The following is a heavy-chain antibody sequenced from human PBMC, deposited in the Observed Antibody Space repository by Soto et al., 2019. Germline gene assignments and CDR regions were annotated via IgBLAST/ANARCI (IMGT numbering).Heavy chain of an antibody. Sequence: SETLSLTCTVSGGSISSYYWSWIRQPPGKGLEWIGYIYYSGSTNYNPSLKSRVTISVDTSKNQFSLKLSSVTAADTAVYYCARHESRHSNYDYWGQGTLVTVSS. CDR1: GGSISSYY. CDR3: ARHESRHSNYDY. CDR2: IYYSGST. D-gene: IGHD4-4*01. J-gene: IGHJ4*02. V-gene: IGHV4-59*08.